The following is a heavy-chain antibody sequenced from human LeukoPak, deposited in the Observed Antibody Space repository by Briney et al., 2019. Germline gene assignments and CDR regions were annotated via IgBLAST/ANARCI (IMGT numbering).Heavy chain of an antibody. CDR2: IYSGGSQ. J-gene: IGHJ4*02. Sequence: GGSLRLSCAASGLTVSSNYVTWVRQAPGKGLEWVSVIYSGGSQYYADSVKGRFSISRDNSKNTVYLQMNGLRAEDTAVYYCARDRRYCSGDSCYSGVDYWGQGTLVTVSS. D-gene: IGHD2-15*01. CDR3: ARDRRYCSGDSCYSGVDY. V-gene: IGHV3-53*01. CDR1: GLTVSSNY.